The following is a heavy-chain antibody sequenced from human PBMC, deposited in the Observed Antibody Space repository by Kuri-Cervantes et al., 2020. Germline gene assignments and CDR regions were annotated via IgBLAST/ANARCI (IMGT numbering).Heavy chain of an antibody. Sequence: SETLSLTCAVYGGSFSGYYWSWIRQPPGKGLEWLGEINHRGSTNYNPSLKSRVTISVDTSKNQFSLKLSSVTAADTAVYYCARGYYHTDVWGEGTSVTVSS. CDR2: INHRGST. CDR1: GGSFSGYY. J-gene: IGHJ6*03. CDR3: ARGYYHTDV. V-gene: IGHV4-34*01.